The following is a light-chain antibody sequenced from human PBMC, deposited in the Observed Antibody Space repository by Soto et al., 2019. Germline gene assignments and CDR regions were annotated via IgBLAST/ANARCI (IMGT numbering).Light chain of an antibody. Sequence: DIQMTKSPSSLSASVGDRVTITCRASQNIGNFLNWYQQKPGEAPKVLICGASSLQSGVPSRFSGSESGTDFTLTISSLQPEDVATYYCQQSYGATITVGQGTRLEIK. CDR1: QNIGNF. CDR2: GAS. J-gene: IGKJ5*01. CDR3: QQSYGATIT. V-gene: IGKV1-39*01.